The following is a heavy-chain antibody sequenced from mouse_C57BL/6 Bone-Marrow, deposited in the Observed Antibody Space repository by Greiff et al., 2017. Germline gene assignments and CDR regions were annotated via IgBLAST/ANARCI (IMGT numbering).Heavy chain of an antibody. CDR2: IDPSDSYT. V-gene: IGHV1-59*01. D-gene: IGHD1-1*01. CDR3: AIPLYYYGSMWFAY. J-gene: IGHJ3*01. Sequence: QVQLQQPGAELVRPGTSVKLSCKASGYTFTSYWMHWVKQRSGQGLEWIGVIDPSDSYTNYNQKFKGKATLTVDTSSSTAYMQLSSLTSEDSAVYYCAIPLYYYGSMWFAYWGQGTLVTVSA. CDR1: GYTFTSYW.